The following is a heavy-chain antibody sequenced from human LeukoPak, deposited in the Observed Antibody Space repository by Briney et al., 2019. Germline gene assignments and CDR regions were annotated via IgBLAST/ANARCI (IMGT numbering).Heavy chain of an antibody. Sequence: ASVKVSCKASGYTFTSYDINWVRQATGQGLEWMGWMNPNRGNTGYAQKFQGRVTMTRNTSISTAYMELSSLRSEDTAVYYCARGRRFLPRYYYYMDVWGKGTTVTVSS. V-gene: IGHV1-8*01. CDR1: GYTFTSYD. CDR2: MNPNRGNT. CDR3: ARGRRFLPRYYYYMDV. D-gene: IGHD3-10*01. J-gene: IGHJ6*03.